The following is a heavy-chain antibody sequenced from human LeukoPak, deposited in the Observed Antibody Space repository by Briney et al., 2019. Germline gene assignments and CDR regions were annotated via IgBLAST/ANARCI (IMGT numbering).Heavy chain of an antibody. CDR1: GFPFSSYA. J-gene: IGHJ3*02. CDR3: ARGQQLVPGAFDI. CDR2: ISYDGSNI. Sequence: GGSLRLSCAASGFPFSSYAKHWVRQAPGKGLVWVAVISYDGSNIYYADSVKGRFPLPRHNPKHTLSPKMHRLSAEDTAVYHCARGQQLVPGAFDIWSQATMVTVSS. D-gene: IGHD6-13*01. V-gene: IGHV3-30-3*01.